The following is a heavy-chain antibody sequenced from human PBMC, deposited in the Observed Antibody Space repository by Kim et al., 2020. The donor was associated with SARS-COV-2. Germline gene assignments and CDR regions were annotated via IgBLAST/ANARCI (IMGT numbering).Heavy chain of an antibody. D-gene: IGHD5-18*01. V-gene: IGHV4-34*01. CDR3: ARGQDRAKTGY. CDR2: VHPSGSS. Sequence: SETLSLTCAVYGAPFSGNYWSWIRQSPGKGLEWIGEVHPSGSSSYNPSLMSRVTISVDASKNQLSLKLSSVTAADTAVYYCARGQDRAKTGYWGQGTLVTVSS. J-gene: IGHJ1*01. CDR1: GAPFSGNY.